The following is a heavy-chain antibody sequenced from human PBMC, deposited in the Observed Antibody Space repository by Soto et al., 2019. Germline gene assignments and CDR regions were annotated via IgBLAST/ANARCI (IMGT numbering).Heavy chain of an antibody. CDR1: GGSFSDNY. D-gene: IGHD3-22*01. CDR3: ARVFYDSRGYSSPIDF. Sequence: SETLSLTCTVSGGSFSDNYWNWIRHPPGQGLEWIGYVYSSGSTNYNPSLESRVSISIDTSKNHFSLRLSSVTAADTAVYFCARVFYDSRGYSSPIDFSGQGTLVTVSS. V-gene: IGHV4-59*12. J-gene: IGHJ4*02. CDR2: VYSSGST.